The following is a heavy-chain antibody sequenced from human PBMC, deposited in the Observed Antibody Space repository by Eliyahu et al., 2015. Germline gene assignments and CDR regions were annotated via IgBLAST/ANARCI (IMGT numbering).Heavy chain of an antibody. CDR2: ISYDGSNK. CDR1: SSYG. CDR3: AKGSRGEGYLSTVTNDYFDY. D-gene: IGHD4-17*01. V-gene: IGHV3-30*18. J-gene: IGHJ4*02. Sequence: SSYGMHWVRQAPGKGLEWVAVISYDGSNKYYADSVKGRFTISRDNSKNTLYLQMNSLRAEDTAVYYCAKGSRGEGYLSTVTNDYFDYWGQGTLVTVSS.